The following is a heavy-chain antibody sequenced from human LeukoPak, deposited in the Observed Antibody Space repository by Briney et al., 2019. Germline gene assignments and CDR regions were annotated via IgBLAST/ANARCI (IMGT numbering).Heavy chain of an antibody. CDR1: GFTFSSYE. Sequence: GGSLRLSCAASGFTFSSYEMNRVRQAPGKGLEWVAFIRYDGSNKYYADSVKGRFTISRDNSKNTLYLQMNSLRTEDTAVYYCAKGRPGELWGRGSLVTVSS. CDR3: AKGRPGEL. J-gene: IGHJ2*01. V-gene: IGHV3-30*02. D-gene: IGHD7-27*01. CDR2: IRYDGSNK.